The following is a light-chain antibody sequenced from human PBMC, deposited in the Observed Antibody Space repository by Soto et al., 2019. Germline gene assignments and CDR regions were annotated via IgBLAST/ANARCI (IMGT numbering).Light chain of an antibody. V-gene: IGKV3-11*01. CDR1: QSVGSY. CDR3: QHRNRWPPIFT. J-gene: IGKJ3*01. CDR2: DVS. Sequence: EIVLTQSPATLSFSPGDTATLSCRASQSVGSYLAWFQQKPGQAPRLLIYDVSNRATGIPARFSGSGSGTDFTLPISSLEPEDFAVYYCQHRNRWPPIFTFGPGTKVDIK.